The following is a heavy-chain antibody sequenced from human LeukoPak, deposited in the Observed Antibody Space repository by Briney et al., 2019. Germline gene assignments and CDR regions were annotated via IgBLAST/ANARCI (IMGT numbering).Heavy chain of an antibody. CDR3: AKDLAPAAY. Sequence: TGGSLRLSCAASGFTFSNYAMSWVRQAPGKGLEWVSALTGSGGSTYYADSVKGRFTISRDNSKKTLFLQMNSLGAEDTAVYYCAKDLAPAAYWGQGTLVTVSS. V-gene: IGHV3-23*01. D-gene: IGHD2-2*01. J-gene: IGHJ4*02. CDR1: GFTFSNYA. CDR2: LTGSGGST.